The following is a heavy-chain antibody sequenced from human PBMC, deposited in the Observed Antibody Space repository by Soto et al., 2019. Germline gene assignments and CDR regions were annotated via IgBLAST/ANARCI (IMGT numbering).Heavy chain of an antibody. V-gene: IGHV3-33*01. CDR3: ARDRGYSGYDSPRYYYGMDV. D-gene: IGHD5-12*01. J-gene: IGHJ6*02. CDR2: IWFDGTNK. Sequence: QVQLVESGGGVVQPGRSLRLSCAASGFTFSSYGMHWVRQAPGKGLEWVAVIWFDGTNKYYADSVKGRFTISRDNSKNTLYLQMKSLRAEDTAVYYCARDRGYSGYDSPRYYYGMDVWGQGTTVTVSS. CDR1: GFTFSSYG.